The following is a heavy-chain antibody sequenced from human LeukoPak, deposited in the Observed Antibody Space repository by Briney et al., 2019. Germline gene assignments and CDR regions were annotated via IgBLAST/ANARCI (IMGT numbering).Heavy chain of an antibody. CDR1: GYTFTSYG. Sequence: GASVKVSCKASGYTFTSYGISWVRQATGQGLEWMGWMNPNSGNTNYAQKLQGRVTMTTDTSTSTAYMELRSLRSDDTAVYYCARTPGHVSSLPRGGLDYWGQGTLVTVSS. CDR3: ARTPGHVSSLPRGGLDY. J-gene: IGHJ4*02. D-gene: IGHD6-13*01. CDR2: MNPNSGNT. V-gene: IGHV1-18*01.